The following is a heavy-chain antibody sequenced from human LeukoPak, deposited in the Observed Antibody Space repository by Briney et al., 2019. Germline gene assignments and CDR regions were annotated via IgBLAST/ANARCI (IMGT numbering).Heavy chain of an antibody. Sequence: PGGSLRLSCAASGFTFSSYAMHWVRQAPGKGLEWVAFIHYDGSNNYYADSVKGRFTISRDNSKNTLYLQMNTLRADDTAAYYCAKAHGSSDWYYFDYWGQGTLVTVSS. CDR1: GFTFSSYA. V-gene: IGHV3-30*02. D-gene: IGHD6-13*01. CDR2: IHYDGSNN. CDR3: AKAHGSSDWYYFDY. J-gene: IGHJ4*02.